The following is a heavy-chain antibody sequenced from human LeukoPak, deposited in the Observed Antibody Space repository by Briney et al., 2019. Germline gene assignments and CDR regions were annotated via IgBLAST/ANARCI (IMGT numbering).Heavy chain of an antibody. CDR3: ARDDRGIYSTRGFDP. V-gene: IGHV3-30*02. CDR2: IRSDGSHK. J-gene: IGHJ5*02. CDR1: GFTFSSYG. D-gene: IGHD1-26*01. Sequence: GGSLRLSCAASGFTFSSYGMHWVRQAPGKGLEWVAFIRSDGSHKYYADSVKGRFTISRDNSKNTLYLQMNSLRAEDTAVYNCARDDRGIYSTRGFDPWGQGTLVTVSS.